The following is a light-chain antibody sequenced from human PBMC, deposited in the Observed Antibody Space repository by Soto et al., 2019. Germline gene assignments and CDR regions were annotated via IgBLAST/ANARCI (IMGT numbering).Light chain of an antibody. J-gene: IGKJ1*01. CDR2: RAS. V-gene: IGKV3-20*01. Sequence: VLTLSLGTLSLTQGERATLSCRASQSVSSSYLAWYQQKPGQAPKVLIHRASSRATGIPDRFSGSGSGTEFTLTITSLQPDDIAVYSSLPSKSPSPFAQVTKV. CDR1: QSVSSSY. CDR3: LPSKSPSP.